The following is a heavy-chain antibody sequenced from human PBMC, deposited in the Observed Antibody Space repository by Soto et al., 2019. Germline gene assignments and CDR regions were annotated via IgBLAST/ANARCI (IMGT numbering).Heavy chain of an antibody. CDR2: ISYDGSNK. CDR1: GFTFSSYG. J-gene: IGHJ6*02. V-gene: IGHV3-30*18. CDR3: AKAGPKDGYGMDV. Sequence: QVQLVESGGGVVQPGRSLRLSCAASGFTFSSYGMHWVRQAPGKGLEWVAVISYDGSNKYYADSVKGRFTISRDNSKNTLYLKMNSLRAEDTAVYYCAKAGPKDGYGMDVWGQGTTVTVSS.